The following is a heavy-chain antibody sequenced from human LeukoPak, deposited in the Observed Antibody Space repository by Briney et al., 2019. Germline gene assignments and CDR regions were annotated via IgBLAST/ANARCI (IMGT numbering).Heavy chain of an antibody. V-gene: IGHV4-38-2*02. D-gene: IGHD4-17*01. CDR1: GYSISSGYY. J-gene: IGHJ3*02. CDR2: IYHSGST. CDR3: ARLNADYGYYGPHDI. Sequence: PSETLSLTCTVSGYSISSGYYWGWIRQPPGKGLEWIGSIYHSGSTYYNPSLKSRVTISVDTSNNQFSLKLNSVTAADTAVYYCARLNADYGYYGPHDIWGQGTLVAVSS.